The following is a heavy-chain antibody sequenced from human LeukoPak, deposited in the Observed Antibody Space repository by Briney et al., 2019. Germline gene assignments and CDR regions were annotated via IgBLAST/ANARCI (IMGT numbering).Heavy chain of an antibody. V-gene: IGHV1-2*02. Sequence: ASVKVSFKTSGYTFLGYYIHRVRQAPGQGLEWMGWINPNSGGTNYAQKFQDRVTMTRHTSSSTAYMELSGLTSDDTALYYCARGDCSADGCHGANWFDTSGERAPVTVSS. CDR3: ARGDCSADGCHGANWFDT. CDR2: INPNSGGT. CDR1: GYTFLGYY. J-gene: IGHJ5*02. D-gene: IGHD2-15*01.